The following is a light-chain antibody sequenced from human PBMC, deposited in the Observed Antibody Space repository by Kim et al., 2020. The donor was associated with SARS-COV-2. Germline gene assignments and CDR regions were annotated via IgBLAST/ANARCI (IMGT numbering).Light chain of an antibody. CDR3: AAWDDTLRGRV. J-gene: IGLJ3*02. CDR1: SSNVGSNH. V-gene: IGLV1-47*02. Sequence: ELTQPPSASGSPGQRVTISCSGSSSNVGSNHVSWYQQFPGTAPKLLIYSNYQRPSGVPDRFSGSKSATSASLAISGLRSEDEADYYCAAWDDTLRGRVFGGGTQLTVL. CDR2: SNY.